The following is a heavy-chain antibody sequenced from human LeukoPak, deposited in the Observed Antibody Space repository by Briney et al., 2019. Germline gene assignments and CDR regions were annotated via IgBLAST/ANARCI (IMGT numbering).Heavy chain of an antibody. Sequence: GGSLRLSCAASGFTFSSYWMHWVRQTPGKGLVWVSRIDSDGSSTTYADSVKGRFTMSRDNAKNTLYLQMNSLRVEDTAVYYCARSRGNSGSYPLDYWGQGTLVTVSS. CDR3: ARSRGNSGSYPLDY. V-gene: IGHV3-74*01. J-gene: IGHJ4*02. CDR1: GFTFSSYW. CDR2: IDSDGSST. D-gene: IGHD1-26*01.